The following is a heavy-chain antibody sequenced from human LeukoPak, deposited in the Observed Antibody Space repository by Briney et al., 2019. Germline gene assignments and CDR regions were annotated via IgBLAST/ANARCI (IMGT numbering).Heavy chain of an antibody. CDR1: GGSISNYY. CDR3: GRDSGYSYGYGVDY. CDR2: ISYSGST. D-gene: IGHD5-18*01. V-gene: IGHV4-59*01. J-gene: IGHJ4*02. Sequence: SETLSLTCTVSGGSISNYYWWSWIRQPPGKGLEWIGHISYSGSTNYNPSLKSRVTISVDTSRNQFSLKLSSVTAADTAVYYCGRDSGYSYGYGVDYWGQGTLVTVSS.